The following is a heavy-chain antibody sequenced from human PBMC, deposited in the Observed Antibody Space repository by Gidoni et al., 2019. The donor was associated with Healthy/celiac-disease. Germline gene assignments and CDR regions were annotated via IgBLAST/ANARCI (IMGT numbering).Heavy chain of an antibody. CDR3: ARLGGGYDSGWFDP. Sequence: EVQLVQSGAEVNWPGESLKISCQGSGYSFTGYWTGGVRQMPGKGLEGQTISYPGDSVTRYRPSVQGQVTISADKSISTAYRQWSSLRASDTAMDYCARLGGGYDSGWFDPWGQGTLVTVSS. V-gene: IGHV5-51*03. CDR1: GYSFTGYW. D-gene: IGHD5-12*01. J-gene: IGHJ5*02. CDR2: SYPGDSVT.